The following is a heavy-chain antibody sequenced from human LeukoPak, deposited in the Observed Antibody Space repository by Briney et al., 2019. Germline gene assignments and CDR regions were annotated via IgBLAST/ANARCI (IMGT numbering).Heavy chain of an antibody. CDR1: GGSISSYY. V-gene: IGHV4-59*01. Sequence: SETLSLTCTVSGGSISSYYWSWIRQPPGKGLEWIGYIYYSGSTNYNPSLKSRVTISVDTSKNRFSLKLSSVTAADTAVYYCARGSYSYSSSWPFDYWGQGTLVTVSS. CDR2: IYYSGST. CDR3: ARGSYSYSSSWPFDY. D-gene: IGHD6-13*01. J-gene: IGHJ4*02.